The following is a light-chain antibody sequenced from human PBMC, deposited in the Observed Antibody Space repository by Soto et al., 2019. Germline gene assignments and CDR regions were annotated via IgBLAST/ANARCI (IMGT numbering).Light chain of an antibody. J-gene: IGKJ1*01. CDR1: QSISSY. CDR3: RQNYITPPWT. Sequence: DLQMTQSPSSLSASVGDRVTITCRASQSISSYLNWYQQKPGKAPKLLIYAASSLQSWVPSRFSGRGSGTDFTLTISSLQPEDFASYYGRQNYITPPWTFGQGTKVEIK. CDR2: AAS. V-gene: IGKV1-39*01.